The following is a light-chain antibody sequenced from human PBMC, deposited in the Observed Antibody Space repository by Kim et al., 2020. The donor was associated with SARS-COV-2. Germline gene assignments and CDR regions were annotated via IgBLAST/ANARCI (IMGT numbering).Light chain of an antibody. CDR2: EAS. Sequence: GDRVTITCRASRSIGGLLAWYQQKPGMAPKLLIYEASTLKSGVPSRFRGSGSETEFTLTTSSLQPDDFATYYCKQYRSYPWTFGQGTKVDIK. CDR1: RSIGGL. J-gene: IGKJ1*01. V-gene: IGKV1-5*03. CDR3: KQYRSYPWT.